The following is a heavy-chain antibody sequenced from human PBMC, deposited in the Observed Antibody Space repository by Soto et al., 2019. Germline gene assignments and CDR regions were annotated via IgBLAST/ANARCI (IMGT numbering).Heavy chain of an antibody. V-gene: IGHV4-59*01. CDR2: IYYSGST. Sequence: SETLSLTCTVSGGSISSYYWSLIRQPPGKGLEWIGYIYYSGSTNYNPSLKSRVTISVDTSKNQFSLKLSSVTAADTAVYYCARGVYDFWSGYSGGMDVWGQGTTVTVSS. J-gene: IGHJ6*02. CDR3: ARGVYDFWSGYSGGMDV. CDR1: GGSISSYY. D-gene: IGHD3-3*01.